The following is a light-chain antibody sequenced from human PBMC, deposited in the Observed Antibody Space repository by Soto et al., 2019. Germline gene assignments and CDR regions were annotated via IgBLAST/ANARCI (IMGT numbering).Light chain of an antibody. V-gene: IGLV2-14*01. CDR3: SSYTSSRTLV. CDR2: EVS. J-gene: IGLJ1*01. CDR1: NSDIGTYNS. Sequence: QSALTQPVSVSGSPGQSITISCTGTNSDIGTYNSVSWYQQHPGKAPKLMVYEVSNRPSGVSDRFSGSKTANTASLTISGLHSEDEADYCCSSYTSSRTLVFGTGTKLTVL.